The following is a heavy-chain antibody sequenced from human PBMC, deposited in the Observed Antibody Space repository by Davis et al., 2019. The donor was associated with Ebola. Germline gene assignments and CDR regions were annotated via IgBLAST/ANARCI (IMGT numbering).Heavy chain of an antibody. V-gene: IGHV3-11*06. D-gene: IGHD4-23*01. CDR2: ISSSASYK. J-gene: IGHJ5*02. CDR3: ARSVDGFFDH. Sequence: PGGSLRLSCAASGFTFSVYYMSWIRQAPGKGPEWVSSISSSASYKNYADSVKGRFTISRDNAKNSVYLQMNSLRDEDTAVYYCARSVDGFFDHWGQGTLVTVSS. CDR1: GFTFSVYY.